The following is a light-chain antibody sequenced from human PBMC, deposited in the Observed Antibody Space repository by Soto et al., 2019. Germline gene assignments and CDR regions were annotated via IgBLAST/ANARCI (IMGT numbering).Light chain of an antibody. CDR2: AAS. J-gene: IGKJ5*01. V-gene: IGKV1-39*01. CDR1: QSISSY. CDR3: QQSYSTPIT. Sequence: DIHMTLDPSSLSSSVCDRVPITCRASQSISSYLNWYQQKPGKAPKLLIYAASSLQSGVPSRFSGSGSGTDFTLTISSLQPEDFATYYCQQSYSTPITFGQGTRLEI.